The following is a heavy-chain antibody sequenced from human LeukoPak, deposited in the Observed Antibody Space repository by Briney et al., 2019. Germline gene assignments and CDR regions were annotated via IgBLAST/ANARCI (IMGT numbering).Heavy chain of an antibody. CDR3: ARGLEGCSSTSCRGPPQGDWFDP. CDR1: GYTFTSYD. J-gene: IGHJ5*02. CDR2: MNPNSGNT. D-gene: IGHD2-2*01. V-gene: IGHV1-8*03. Sequence: ASVKVSCKASGYTFTSYDINWVRQATGQGLEWMGWMNPNSGNTGYAQKFQGRVTITRNTSISTAYMELSSLRSEDTAVYYCARGLEGCSSTSCRGPPQGDWFDPWGQGTLVTVSS.